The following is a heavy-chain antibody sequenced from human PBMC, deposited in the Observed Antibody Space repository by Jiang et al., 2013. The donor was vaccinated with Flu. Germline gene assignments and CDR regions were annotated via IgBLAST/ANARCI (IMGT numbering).Heavy chain of an antibody. J-gene: IGHJ4*02. CDR3: AKSVATIGTADY. Sequence: TISRDNSKNTLYLQMNSLRAEDTAVYYCAKSVATIGTADYWGQGTLVTVSS. D-gene: IGHD5-12*01. V-gene: IGHV3-23*01.